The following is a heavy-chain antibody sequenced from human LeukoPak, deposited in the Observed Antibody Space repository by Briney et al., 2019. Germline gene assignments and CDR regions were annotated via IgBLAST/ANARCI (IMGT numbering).Heavy chain of an antibody. Sequence: GGSLRLSCVGSGFTFSDYAIHWVRQAPGKGLEWVAVISNDGNNKYYADSVTGRFIISRDNSKSTVFLQMNSLRLEDTAVYYCARDIIFGVVIPVTAGFDPWGQGTLVTVSS. D-gene: IGHD3-3*02. CDR1: GFTFSDYA. V-gene: IGHV3-30*04. CDR3: ARDIIFGVVIPVTAGFDP. CDR2: ISNDGNNK. J-gene: IGHJ5*02.